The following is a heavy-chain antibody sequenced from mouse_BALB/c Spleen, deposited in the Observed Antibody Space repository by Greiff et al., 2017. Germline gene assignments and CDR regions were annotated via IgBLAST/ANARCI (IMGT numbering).Heavy chain of an antibody. CDR3: TRDRYDFFDY. CDR2: IDPETGGT. Sequence: QVQLKQSGAELVRPGASVTLSCKASGYTFTDYEMHWVKQTPVHGLEWIGAIDPETGGTAYNQKFKGKATLTADKSSSTAYMELRSLTSEDSAVYYCTRDRYDFFDYWGQGTTLTVSS. D-gene: IGHD2-14*01. J-gene: IGHJ2*01. V-gene: IGHV1-15*01. CDR1: GYTFTDYE.